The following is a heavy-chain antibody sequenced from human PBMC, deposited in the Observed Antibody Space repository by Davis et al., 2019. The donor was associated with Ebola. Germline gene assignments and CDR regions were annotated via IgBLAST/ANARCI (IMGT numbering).Heavy chain of an antibody. CDR3: ARDTSTTGWGIDY. Sequence: SETLSLTCAVSGGSLSGYYWTWIRQFPGWGLETIGQVSHTGSTNYNLSLKSRVSISVDPSQNQFSLRLTSVTAADTAVYYCARDTSTTGWGIDYWGQGTVVTVSS. CDR2: VSHTGST. CDR1: GGSLSGYY. J-gene: IGHJ4*02. D-gene: IGHD6-19*01. V-gene: IGHV4-34*01.